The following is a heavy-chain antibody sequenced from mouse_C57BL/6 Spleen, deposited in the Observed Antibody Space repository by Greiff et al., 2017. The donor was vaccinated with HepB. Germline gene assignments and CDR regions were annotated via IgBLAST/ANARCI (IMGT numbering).Heavy chain of an antibody. CDR3: VSSDSSGYGFAY. D-gene: IGHD3-2*02. CDR2: IRSKSNNYAT. Sequence: VESGGGLVQPKGSLKLSCAASGFSFNTYAMNWVRQAPGKGLEWVARIRSKSNNYATYYADSVKDRFTISRDDSESMLYLQMNNLKTEDTAMYYCVSSDSSGYGFAYWGQGTLVTVSA. V-gene: IGHV10-1*01. J-gene: IGHJ3*01. CDR1: GFSFNTYA.